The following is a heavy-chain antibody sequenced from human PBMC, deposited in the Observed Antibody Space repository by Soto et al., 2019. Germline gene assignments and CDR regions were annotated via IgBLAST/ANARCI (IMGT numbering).Heavy chain of an antibody. CDR2: INPSGGST. Sequence: ASVKVSCKASGYTFTSYYMHWVRQAPGQGLEWMGIINPSGGSTSYAQKFQGRVTMTRDTSTSTVYMELSSLRSEDTAVYYCARDAGEQQLVRGYFDYWGQGTLVNVSS. D-gene: IGHD6-13*01. CDR1: GYTFTSYY. V-gene: IGHV1-46*01. CDR3: ARDAGEQQLVRGYFDY. J-gene: IGHJ4*02.